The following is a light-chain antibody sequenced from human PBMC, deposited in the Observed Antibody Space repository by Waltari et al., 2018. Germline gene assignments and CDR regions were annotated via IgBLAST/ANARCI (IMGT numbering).Light chain of an antibody. CDR2: WAS. V-gene: IGKV4-1*01. CDR3: QQYYSSPVT. J-gene: IGKJ5*01. CDR1: QSVLYRSDNKNY. Sequence: DIVMTQSPDSLAVSLGERATINCTSSQSVLYRSDNKNYLGWYQQKQGLPPKLLIYWASTRESGVPDRFSGSGSGTDFTLTISSLQAEDVAVYYCQQYYSSPVTFGQGTRLEIK.